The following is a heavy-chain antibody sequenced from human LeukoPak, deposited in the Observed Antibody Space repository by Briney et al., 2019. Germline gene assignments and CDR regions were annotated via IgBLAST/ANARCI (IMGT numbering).Heavy chain of an antibody. CDR3: ARGGRRITMVQGVIRGGRPDNYYYYGMDV. J-gene: IGHJ6*02. D-gene: IGHD3-10*01. CDR1: GGSFSGYY. CDR2: INHSGST. Sequence: PSETLSLTCAVYGGSFSGYYWSWIRQPPGKGLEWIGEINHSGSTNYNPSLKSRVTISVDTSKNQFSLKLSSVTAADTAVYYCARGGRRITMVQGVIRGGRPDNYYYYGMDVWGQGTTVTVSS. V-gene: IGHV4-34*01.